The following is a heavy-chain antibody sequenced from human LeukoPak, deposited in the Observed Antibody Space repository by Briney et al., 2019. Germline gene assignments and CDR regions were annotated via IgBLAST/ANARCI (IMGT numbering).Heavy chain of an antibody. D-gene: IGHD6-19*01. CDR3: AKDAYSSGWYEDAFDI. CDR2: ISWNSGSI. CDR1: GFTFDDYA. Sequence: GGSLRLSCAASGFTFDDYAMLWVRQAPGKGLVGVAGISWNSGSIGYADSVKGRFTISRDNAKNSLYLQMNSLRAEDTALYYCAKDAYSSGWYEDAFDIWGQGTMVTVSS. J-gene: IGHJ3*02. V-gene: IGHV3-9*01.